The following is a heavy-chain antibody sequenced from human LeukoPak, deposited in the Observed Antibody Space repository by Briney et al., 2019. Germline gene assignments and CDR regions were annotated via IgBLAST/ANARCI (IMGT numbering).Heavy chain of an antibody. D-gene: IGHD5-24*01. CDR1: GYTFTSYD. CDR2: MNPNSGNT. V-gene: IGHV1-8*03. Sequence: ASVKVSCKASGYTFTSYDINWVRQATGQGLEWMGWMNPNSGNTGYAQKFQGRVTIITNTSISTAYMELSSLRSEDTAVYYCARDPLEGKRWLQLTPYWGQGTLVTVSS. CDR3: ARDPLEGKRWLQLTPY. J-gene: IGHJ4*02.